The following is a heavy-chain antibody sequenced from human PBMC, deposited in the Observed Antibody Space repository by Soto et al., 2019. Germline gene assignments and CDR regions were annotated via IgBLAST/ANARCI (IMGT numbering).Heavy chain of an antibody. D-gene: IGHD6-19*01. CDR2: IRSKAYGGTT. V-gene: IGHV3-49*03. J-gene: IGHJ5*02. Sequence: GGSLRLSCTASGFTFGDYAMSWFRQAPGKGLEWVGFIRSKAYGGTTEYAASVKGRFTISRDDSKSIAYLQMNSLKTEDTAVYYCTRDPIAVAGTSTGRTFDPWGQGTLVTVSS. CDR1: GFTFGDYA. CDR3: TRDPIAVAGTSTGRTFDP.